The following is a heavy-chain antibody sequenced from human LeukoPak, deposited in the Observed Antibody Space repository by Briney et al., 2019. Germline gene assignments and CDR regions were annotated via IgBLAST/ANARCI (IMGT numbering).Heavy chain of an antibody. V-gene: IGHV3-23*01. Sequence: GGSVTLLCAPWGFPLNSYGMLWLRQAPGRGLEWVSSINGCWCSKFYADVVQGRFNLSRDNSKKTVYLEMNSLRARGTAVYCCAKNEDYYDSCNFDYWGQGTLVTASS. D-gene: IGHD3-22*01. CDR2: INGCWCSK. J-gene: IGHJ4*02. CDR1: GFPLNSYG. CDR3: AKNEDYYDSCNFDY.